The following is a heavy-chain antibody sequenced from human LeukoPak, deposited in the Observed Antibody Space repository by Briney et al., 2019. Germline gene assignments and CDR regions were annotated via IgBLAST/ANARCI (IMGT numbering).Heavy chain of an antibody. D-gene: IGHD4/OR15-4a*01. CDR2: ISSSSSTI. Sequence: RGSLRLSCAASGFTFSSYAMNWVRQAPGKGLEWVSYISSSSSTIYYADSVKGRFTISRDNAKNSLYLQMNSLRAEDTAVYYCARSQPTITADADAFDIWGQGTMVTVSS. J-gene: IGHJ3*02. CDR1: GFTFSSYA. V-gene: IGHV3-48*01. CDR3: ARSQPTITADADAFDI.